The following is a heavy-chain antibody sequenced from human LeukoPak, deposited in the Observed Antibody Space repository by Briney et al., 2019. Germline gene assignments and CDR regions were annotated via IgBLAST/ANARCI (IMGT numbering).Heavy chain of an antibody. J-gene: IGHJ5*02. Sequence: GGSLRLSCAASGFTFSSYAMHWVRQAPGKGLEWVAVISYDGSNKYYADSVKGRFTISRANAKNSLYLQMNSLRAEDTAVYYCARDQSSVAGTTYNWFDPWGQGTLVTVSS. CDR2: ISYDGSNK. CDR3: ARDQSSVAGTTYNWFDP. V-gene: IGHV3-30*04. CDR1: GFTFSSYA. D-gene: IGHD6-19*01.